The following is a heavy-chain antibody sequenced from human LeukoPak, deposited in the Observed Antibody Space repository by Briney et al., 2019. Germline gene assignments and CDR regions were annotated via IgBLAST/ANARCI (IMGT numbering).Heavy chain of an antibody. CDR2: IYTSGST. D-gene: IGHD1-26*01. J-gene: IGHJ4*02. CDR3: AREGSGSWSFDY. Sequence: SQTLSLTCTVSGGSISSGDYYWSWIRQPAGKGLEWIGRIYTSGSTNYNPSLKSRVTMSVDTSKNQFSLKLSSVTAADTAVYYCAREGSGSWSFDYWGQGTLVTVSS. CDR1: GGSISSGDYY. V-gene: IGHV4-61*02.